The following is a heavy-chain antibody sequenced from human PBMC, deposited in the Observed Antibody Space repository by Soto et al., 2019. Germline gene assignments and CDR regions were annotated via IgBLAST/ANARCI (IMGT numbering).Heavy chain of an antibody. CDR2: ISAHNGNT. D-gene: IGHD1-1*01. CDR3: ARGRYGDY. J-gene: IGHJ4*02. V-gene: IGHV1-18*01. Sequence: QVHLVQSGAEVKEPGASVKVSCKGSGYAFTTYGITWVRQAPGQGLEWMGWISAHNGNTNYAQKLQGRVTVTRDTSTSTAYMERRSLRSDDTAVYYCARGRYGDYWGQGALVTVSS. CDR1: GYAFTTYG.